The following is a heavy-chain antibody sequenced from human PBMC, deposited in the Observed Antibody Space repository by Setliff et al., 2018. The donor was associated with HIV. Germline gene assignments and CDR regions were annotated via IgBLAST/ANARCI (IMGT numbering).Heavy chain of an antibody. V-gene: IGHV3-30*02. CDR2: IRYDGSNE. CDR3: ASARIPTGGTSTSLDY. D-gene: IGHD1-1*01. CDR1: GFNFNDYG. Sequence: SGGSLRLSCAASGFNFNDYGMHWVRQAPGKGLEWVAFIRYDGSNEHYADSVKGRFTISRDNSKNTLALQMTSLRVEDTAAYYCASARIPTGGTSTSLDYWGQGALVTISS. J-gene: IGHJ4*02.